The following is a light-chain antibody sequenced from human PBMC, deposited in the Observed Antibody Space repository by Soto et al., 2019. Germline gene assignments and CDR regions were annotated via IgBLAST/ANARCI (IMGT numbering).Light chain of an antibody. CDR1: SSNIGSNT. CDR2: TNN. V-gene: IGLV1-44*01. Sequence: QSVLTQPPSASGTPGQRVTISCSGSSSNIGSNTVNWYQQLPGTAPRLLMHTNNQRPSGVPDRFSGSKSGTSASLAISGFQSGDEADYYCAAWDDSLNVVVFGGGTKLTVL. CDR3: AAWDDSLNVVV. J-gene: IGLJ2*01.